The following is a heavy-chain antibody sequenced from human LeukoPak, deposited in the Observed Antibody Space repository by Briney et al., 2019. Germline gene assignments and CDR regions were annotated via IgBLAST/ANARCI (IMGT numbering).Heavy chain of an antibody. J-gene: IGHJ4*02. Sequence: SETLSLTCTVSGYSISSGYYWGWVRQPPVKGLEWIGSLYHSGSPYSNPSLQSRVTISVDTSKNQFSLKLSSMIAADTAVYYCTRDSGYKFDFWGQGTLVMVSS. CDR3: TRDSGYKFDF. CDR2: LYHSGSP. V-gene: IGHV4-38-2*02. D-gene: IGHD5-12*01. CDR1: GYSISSGYY.